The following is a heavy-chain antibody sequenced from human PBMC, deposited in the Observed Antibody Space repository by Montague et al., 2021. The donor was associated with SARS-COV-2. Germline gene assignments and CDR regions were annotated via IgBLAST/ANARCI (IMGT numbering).Heavy chain of an antibody. CDR1: GGSISSTSYY. Sequence: SGTLSLTCTVSGGSISSTSYYWGWIRQPPGKGLEWIGSIYYSGSTYYNPSLKSRVTISVDTSKNQFSLKLSSVTAADTAVYYCARVFWYYYDSSGERFDYWGQGTLVTVSS. CDR3: ARVFWYYYDSSGERFDY. J-gene: IGHJ4*02. D-gene: IGHD3-22*01. V-gene: IGHV4-39*07. CDR2: IYYSGST.